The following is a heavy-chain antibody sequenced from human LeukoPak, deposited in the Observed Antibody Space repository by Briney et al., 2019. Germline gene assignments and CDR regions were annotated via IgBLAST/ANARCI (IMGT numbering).Heavy chain of an antibody. CDR1: GFTFTSYS. D-gene: IGHD2-15*01. V-gene: IGHV3-30*18. CDR2: ISYDGSNK. CDR3: AKEHFLVLIRGGGGLAY. Sequence: QPGGSLRLSCTASGFTFTSYSMNWVRQAPGKGLEWVAVISYDGSNKYYADSVKGRFTISRDNSKNTLYLQMNSLRAEDTAVYYCAKEHFLVLIRGGGGLAYWGQGTLVTVSS. J-gene: IGHJ4*02.